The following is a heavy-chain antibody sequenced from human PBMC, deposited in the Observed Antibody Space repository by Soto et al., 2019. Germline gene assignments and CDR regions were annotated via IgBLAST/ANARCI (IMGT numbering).Heavy chain of an antibody. CDR2: INHSGST. CDR3: ATSPSRYFDY. V-gene: IGHV4-34*01. Sequence: PSETLSLTCAVDGGSFSGYYWSWIRQPPGKGLEWIGEINHSGSTNYNPSLKSRVTISVDTSKNQFSLKLSSVTAADTAVYYCATSPSRYFDYWGQGTQVTVSS. CDR1: GGSFSGYY. J-gene: IGHJ4*02.